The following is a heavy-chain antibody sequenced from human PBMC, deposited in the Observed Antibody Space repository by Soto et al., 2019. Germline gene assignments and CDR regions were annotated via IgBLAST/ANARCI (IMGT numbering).Heavy chain of an antibody. D-gene: IGHD3-10*01. V-gene: IGHV3-23*01. CDR3: ANGRATYGLLTHDY. Sequence: GGSLRLSCAASGFSFRNYAMSWVRQAPGKGLEWISTLTGSSSNIYYADSVKGRFAISRDNSRNTLYLQMNSLTAEDTAVYYCANGRATYGLLTHDYWGQGTLVTVS. J-gene: IGHJ4*02. CDR1: GFSFRNYA. CDR2: LTGSSSNI.